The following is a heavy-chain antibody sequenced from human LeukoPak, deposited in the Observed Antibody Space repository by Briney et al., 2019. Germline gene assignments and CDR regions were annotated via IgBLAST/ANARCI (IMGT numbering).Heavy chain of an antibody. D-gene: IGHD3-22*01. V-gene: IGHV3-20*04. CDR2: INWNGGRT. J-gene: IGHJ4*02. CDR3: ARVNSDYYDSSGYYY. CDR1: GFTFDDYG. Sequence: GGSLRLSWAASGFTFDDYGMSWVRQAPGKGLEWVSVINWNGGRTGYADSVKGRFTISRDNAKNSLYLQMNNLRAEDTALYYCARVNSDYYDSSGYYYWGQGTLVTVSS.